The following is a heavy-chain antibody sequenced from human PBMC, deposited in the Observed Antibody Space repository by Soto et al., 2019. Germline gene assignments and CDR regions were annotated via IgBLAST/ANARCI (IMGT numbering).Heavy chain of an antibody. CDR3: ARGWRFDP. D-gene: IGHD1-1*01. CDR2: INHSGTT. CDR1: GGSFSGYQ. Sequence: SETLSLTCVVYGGSFSGYQWNWIRQSPGQGLEWIGEINHSGTTKYNPSLESRINLSVDTSKKQFSLKMFSVTAADTAIYYCARGWRFDPWGQGTQVTVSS. J-gene: IGHJ5*02. V-gene: IGHV4-34*01.